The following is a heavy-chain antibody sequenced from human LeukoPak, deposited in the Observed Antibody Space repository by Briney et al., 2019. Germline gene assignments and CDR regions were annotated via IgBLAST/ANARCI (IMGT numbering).Heavy chain of an antibody. CDR1: GFTFSPYS. Sequence: PGESLRLSCAASGFTFSPYSLNWVRQAPGKGLEWVSSISSSSTYIHYADSVKGRFTISRDNAKNSLYLQMNSLRADDTALYYCARVRSSSGYLHDYYYDYWGQGTLVTVSS. J-gene: IGHJ4*02. CDR3: ARVRSSSGYLHDYYYDY. D-gene: IGHD3-22*01. V-gene: IGHV3-21*01. CDR2: ISSSSTYI.